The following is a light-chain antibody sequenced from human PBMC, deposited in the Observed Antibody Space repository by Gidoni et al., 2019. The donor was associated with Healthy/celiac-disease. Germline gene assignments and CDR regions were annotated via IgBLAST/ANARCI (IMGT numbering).Light chain of an antibody. CDR2: GAS. Sequence: EIVLTQSPGTLSLSPGERATLSCRASQSVSSSYLAWYQQKPGQAPRLLIYGASSRATGIPDRFSGSGSGTDFTLTISRLEPEDFAVYYCQQYGSPGLPFXGXTKVEIK. CDR3: QQYGSPGLP. CDR1: QSVSSSY. V-gene: IGKV3-20*01. J-gene: IGKJ4*01.